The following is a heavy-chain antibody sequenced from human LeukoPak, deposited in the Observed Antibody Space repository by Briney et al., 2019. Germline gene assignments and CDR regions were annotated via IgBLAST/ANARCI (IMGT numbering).Heavy chain of an antibody. CDR1: GGSISNYY. D-gene: IGHD5-18*01. V-gene: IGHV4-59*01. CDR3: ARVLDTAMATGFDY. Sequence: PSETLSLTCNVSGGSISNYYWSWIRQPPGKGLEWIGYIYYSGSTNYNPSLKSRVTISVDTSKNQFSLKLSSVTAADTAVYYCARVLDTAMATGFDYWGQGTLVTVSS. CDR2: IYYSGST. J-gene: IGHJ4*02.